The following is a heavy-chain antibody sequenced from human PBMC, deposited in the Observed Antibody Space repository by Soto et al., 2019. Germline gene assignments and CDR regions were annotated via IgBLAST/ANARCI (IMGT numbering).Heavy chain of an antibody. J-gene: IGHJ3*02. Sequence: TSETLSLTCTVSGGSISSGDYYWSWIRQPPGKGLEWIGYIYYSGSTYYNPSLKSRVTISVDTSKNQFSLKLSSVTAADTAVYYCARVVVVPAAILPYDAFDIWGQGTMVTVSS. CDR2: IYYSGST. CDR3: ARVVVVPAAILPYDAFDI. V-gene: IGHV4-30-4*01. D-gene: IGHD2-2*02. CDR1: GGSISSGDYY.